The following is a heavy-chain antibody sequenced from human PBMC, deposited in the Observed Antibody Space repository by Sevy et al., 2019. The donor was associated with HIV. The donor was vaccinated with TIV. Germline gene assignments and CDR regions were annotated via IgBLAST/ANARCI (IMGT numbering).Heavy chain of an antibody. D-gene: IGHD2-8*01. CDR3: AREGCTRPNDY. Sequence: GGSLRLSCAVSGFNFNIYSMSWVRQAPGKGLEWVSTLSFGCGKINYADSLKGRFIISRDDSKNTLYLQMNSLRAEDTAVYFCAREGCTRPNDYWGQGTMVTVSS. CDR1: GFNFNIYS. CDR2: LSFGCGKI. V-gene: IGHV3-23*01. J-gene: IGHJ4*02.